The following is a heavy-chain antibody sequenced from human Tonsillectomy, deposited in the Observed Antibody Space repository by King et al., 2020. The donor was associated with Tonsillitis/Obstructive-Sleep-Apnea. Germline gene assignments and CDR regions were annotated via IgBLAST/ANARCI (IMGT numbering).Heavy chain of an antibody. CDR3: ARGKDVVLVGYPPSWYFDL. CDR1: GFTFSSYP. Sequence: VQLVESGGGVVQPGRSLRLSCAASGFTFSSYPMHWVRQAPGKGLEWVSSISHDGSDKYYADSVRGRFTISRDNYKKTLYLQMNSLRAEDTAVYYCARGKDVVLVGYPPSWYFDLWGRGTLVTVSS. D-gene: IGHD2-8*01. CDR2: ISHDGSDK. J-gene: IGHJ2*01. V-gene: IGHV3-30*04.